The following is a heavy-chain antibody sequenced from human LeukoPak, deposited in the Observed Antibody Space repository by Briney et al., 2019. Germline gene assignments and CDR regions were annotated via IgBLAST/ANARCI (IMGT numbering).Heavy chain of an antibody. CDR2: IFHSGST. V-gene: IGHV4-59*01. Sequence: SETLSLTCSVSGGSISSDHWNWIRQPPGGGLEWVGCIFHSGSTKYNPALMSRVTISLDTSKNHFSLKVSSVTAADTAVYYCARGDSSASNCFDPWGQGTLVTVSS. CDR1: GGSISSDH. J-gene: IGHJ5*02. D-gene: IGHD6-19*01. CDR3: ARGDSSASNCFDP.